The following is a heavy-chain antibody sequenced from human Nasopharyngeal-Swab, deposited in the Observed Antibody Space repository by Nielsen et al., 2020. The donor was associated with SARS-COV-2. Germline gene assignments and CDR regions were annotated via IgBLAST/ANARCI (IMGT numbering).Heavy chain of an antibody. J-gene: IGHJ4*02. Sequence: SETLSLTCAVYGGSFSGYYWGWIRQPPGKGLEWIGSIYYSGSTYYNPSLKSRVTISVDTSKNQFSLKLSSVTAADTAVYYCARLGMSVAGTGFDHWGQGTLVTVSS. CDR1: GGSFSGYY. V-gene: IGHV4-39*01. D-gene: IGHD6-19*01. CDR3: ARLGMSVAGTGFDH. CDR2: IYYSGST.